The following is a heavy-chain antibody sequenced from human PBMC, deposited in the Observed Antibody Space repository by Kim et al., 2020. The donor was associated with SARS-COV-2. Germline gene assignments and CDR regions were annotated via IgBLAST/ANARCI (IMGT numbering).Heavy chain of an antibody. Sequence: GGSLRLSCAASGFTFRSNGMHWVRQAPGKGLEWVAIITYDGSNKNYADSVKGRFTISRDNSNNTLYLQMNSLRREDTAVYYCVKGSLGGTHTRGFTYWGRGTLVTVSS. J-gene: IGHJ4*02. D-gene: IGHD3-16*01. V-gene: IGHV3-30*18. CDR1: GFTFRSNG. CDR3: VKGSLGGTHTRGFTY. CDR2: ITYDGSNK.